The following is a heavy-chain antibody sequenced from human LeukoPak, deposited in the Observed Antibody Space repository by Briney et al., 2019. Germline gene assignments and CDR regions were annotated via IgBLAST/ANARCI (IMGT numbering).Heavy chain of an antibody. CDR2: IKQDGSDK. Sequence: GESLRLSCAAYGFTFSSYWMSWVRQPPGKGLEWVGNIKQDGSDKYYVDSVKGRFTISRDNAKNSLYLQMNSRRAEDTALYYCARDQVAYDILTGYPSRYGMDVWGQGTTVTVSS. CDR1: GFTFSSYW. D-gene: IGHD3-9*01. J-gene: IGHJ6*02. V-gene: IGHV3-7*01. CDR3: ARDQVAYDILTGYPSRYGMDV.